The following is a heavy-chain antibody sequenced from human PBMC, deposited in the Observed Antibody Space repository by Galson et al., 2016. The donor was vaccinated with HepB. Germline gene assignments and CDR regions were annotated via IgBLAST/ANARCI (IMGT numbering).Heavy chain of an antibody. Sequence: SLRLSCAASGFTFSSYNMNWVRQAPGKGLEWVSSISIGSSYIYYADSVKGRFTISRDNAKNSLYLQMNSLRAEDTAVYYCARDARKTLQDAFDIWDQGTMVTVSS. J-gene: IGHJ3*02. V-gene: IGHV3-21*01. CDR1: GFTFSSYN. CDR3: ARDARKTLQDAFDI. CDR2: ISIGSSYI.